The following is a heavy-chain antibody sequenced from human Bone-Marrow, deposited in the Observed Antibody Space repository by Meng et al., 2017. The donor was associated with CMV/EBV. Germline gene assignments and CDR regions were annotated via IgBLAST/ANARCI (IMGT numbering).Heavy chain of an antibody. CDR1: GGSISSSSYY. CDR2: IYYSGST. J-gene: IGHJ4*02. Sequence: SEPLSLTCTVSGGSISSSSYYWGWIRQPPGKGLEWIGSIYYSGSTYYNPSLKSRVTISVDTSKNQFSLKLSSVTAADTAVYYCARHIVVPAPGFDYWGQGTLVTVSS. CDR3: ARHIVVPAPGFDY. D-gene: IGHD2-2*01. V-gene: IGHV4-39*01.